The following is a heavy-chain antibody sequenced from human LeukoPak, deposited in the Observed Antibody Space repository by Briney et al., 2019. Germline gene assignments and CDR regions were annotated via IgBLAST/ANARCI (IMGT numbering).Heavy chain of an antibody. V-gene: IGHV4-39*07. J-gene: IGHJ3*02. Sequence: SETLSLTCTVSGGSISSSSYYWGWIRKPPGMELEWIGSTYYSGSTYYNPSLKSRITISVDTSKNQISLKLSSVTAADTAVYYCACLSSNGRRAFDIWGQGTMVTVSS. CDR2: TYYSGST. CDR1: GGSISSSSYY. D-gene: IGHD2-8*01. CDR3: ACLSSNGRRAFDI.